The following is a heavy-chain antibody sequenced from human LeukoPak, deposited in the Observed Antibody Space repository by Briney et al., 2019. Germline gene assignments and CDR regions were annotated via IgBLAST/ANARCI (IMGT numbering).Heavy chain of an antibody. CDR1: GYSFTSYW. Sequence: GESLKISCEGSGYSFTSYWIGWVRQMPGKGLDWMGIIYPGDSDTRYSPSFQGQVTISADKSISTAYLQWSSLKASDTAMYYCARISGYYGSGSPFYFDYWGQGTLVTVSS. J-gene: IGHJ4*02. V-gene: IGHV5-51*01. D-gene: IGHD3-10*01. CDR3: ARISGYYGSGSPFYFDY. CDR2: IYPGDSDT.